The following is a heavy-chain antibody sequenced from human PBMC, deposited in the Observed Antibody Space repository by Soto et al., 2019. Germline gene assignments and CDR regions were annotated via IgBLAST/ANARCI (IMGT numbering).Heavy chain of an antibody. CDR2: ITSGSTI. Sequence: QVQLVESGGGLVKPGGSLRLSCAASGFTFSDYYMSWIRQAAGAGLERVSYITSGSTIYYADSVKGRFTSSRDHAKNSQYLQMNSMTAEDAAVYYCARAPYSSGWYDYYYGMDVWGEGTTVTVSS. J-gene: IGHJ6*04. CDR3: ARAPYSSGWYDYYYGMDV. CDR1: GFTFSDYY. D-gene: IGHD6-19*01. V-gene: IGHV3-11*01.